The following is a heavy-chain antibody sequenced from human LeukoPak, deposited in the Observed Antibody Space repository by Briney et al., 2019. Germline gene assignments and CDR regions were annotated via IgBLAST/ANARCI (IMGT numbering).Heavy chain of an antibody. Sequence: PGRSLRLSCAASGFTFDDYAMHWVRQAPGKGPEWVSGISWNSGSIGYADSVKGRFTISRDNAKNSLYLQMNSLRAEDMALYYCAKGLYYYDSSGYPEGAFDIWGQGTMVTVSS. D-gene: IGHD3-22*01. J-gene: IGHJ3*02. CDR1: GFTFDDYA. V-gene: IGHV3-9*03. CDR2: ISWNSGSI. CDR3: AKGLYYYDSSGYPEGAFDI.